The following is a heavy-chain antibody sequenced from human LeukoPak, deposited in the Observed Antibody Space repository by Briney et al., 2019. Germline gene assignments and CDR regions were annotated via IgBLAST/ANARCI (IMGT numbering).Heavy chain of an antibody. CDR3: ARRVTMIVVGDQYYFDC. Sequence: PSETLSLTCTVSGGSTSSSSYYWGWIRQPPGKGLEWIGSIYYSGSTYYNPSLKSRVTISVDTSKNQFSLKLSSVTAADTAVYYCARRVTMIVVGDQYYFDCWGQGTLVTVSS. CDR2: IYYSGST. V-gene: IGHV4-39*01. D-gene: IGHD3-22*01. J-gene: IGHJ4*02. CDR1: GGSTSSSSYY.